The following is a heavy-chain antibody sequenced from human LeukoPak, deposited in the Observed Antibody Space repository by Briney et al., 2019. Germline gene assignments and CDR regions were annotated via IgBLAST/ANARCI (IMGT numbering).Heavy chain of an antibody. Sequence: SETLSLTCAVYGGSFSGYYWSWIRQPPGKGLEWIGEINHSGSTNYNPSLKSRVTISVDTSKNQFSLKLSSVTAADTAVYYCARDALGVRGVMDYWGQGTLVTVSS. J-gene: IGHJ4*02. D-gene: IGHD3-10*01. V-gene: IGHV4-34*01. CDR1: GGSFSGYY. CDR3: ARDALGVRGVMDY. CDR2: INHSGST.